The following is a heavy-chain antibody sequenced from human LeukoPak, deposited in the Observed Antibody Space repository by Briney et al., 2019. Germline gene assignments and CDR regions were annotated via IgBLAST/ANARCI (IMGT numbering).Heavy chain of an antibody. CDR1: GFTFSNAW. V-gene: IGHV3-15*05. J-gene: IGHJ4*02. Sequence: GGSLRLSCTASGFTFSNAWMSWVRQAPGKGLEWVGCFKSQTDGGTTDYAAPVKGRFIVSRDDSKNTLYLQMNSLRTEDTAVYFCTKDFGYFDYWGQGTPVTVSS. D-gene: IGHD3-10*01. CDR2: FKSQTDGGTT. CDR3: TKDFGYFDY.